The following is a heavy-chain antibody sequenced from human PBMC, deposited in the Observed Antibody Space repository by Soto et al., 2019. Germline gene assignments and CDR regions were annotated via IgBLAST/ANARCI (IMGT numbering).Heavy chain of an antibody. CDR2: ISAYNGNT. J-gene: IGHJ5*02. D-gene: IGHD5-12*01. CDR1: GYSFTSYG. V-gene: IGHV1-18*01. CDR3: ARAGGGYSGYDGNNWFDP. Sequence: ASVKVSCKASGYSFTSYGISWVRQAPGQGLEWMGWISAYNGNTNCAQKLQGRVTMTTDTSTSTAYMELRSLRSDDTAVYYCARAGGGYSGYDGNNWFDPWGQGTLVTVSS.